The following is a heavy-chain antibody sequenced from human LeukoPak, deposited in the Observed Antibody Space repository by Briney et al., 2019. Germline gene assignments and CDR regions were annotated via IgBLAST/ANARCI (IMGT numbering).Heavy chain of an antibody. CDR1: GGSITTYY. CDR3: ARSSSGLDYGDYYFDY. J-gene: IGHJ4*02. CDR2: VFYSGRT. D-gene: IGHD4-17*01. Sequence: SETLSLTCTVSGGSITTYYWSWIRQPPGKALEWIGYVFYSGRTNYNPSLKSRVTMSIDTSKNQFSLNLRTVIAADTAVYYCARSSSGLDYGDYYFDYWGRGTLVTVFS. V-gene: IGHV4-59*01.